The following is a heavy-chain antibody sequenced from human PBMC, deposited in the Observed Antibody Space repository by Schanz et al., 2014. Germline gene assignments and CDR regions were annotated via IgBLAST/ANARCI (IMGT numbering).Heavy chain of an antibody. CDR1: GITLSGYG. V-gene: IGHV3-30*18. J-gene: IGHJ4*02. CDR3: AKEKEEVAADGSFFDY. CDR2: ISFDGRNT. D-gene: IGHD6-13*01. Sequence: QVQLVESGGGVVQPGRSLRLSCAASGITLSGYGLHWVRQAPGKGLEWVGFISFDGRNTGYAHSVKGRFTISRDNSKNTVNLQMNSQRAEDTAVYYCAKEKEEVAADGSFFDYWGQGTLVTVSS.